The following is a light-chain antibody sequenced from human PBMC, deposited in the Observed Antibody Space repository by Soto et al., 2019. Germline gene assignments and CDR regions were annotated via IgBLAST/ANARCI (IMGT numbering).Light chain of an antibody. Sequence: QAVVTQEPSLTVSPGGAVTLTCASNTGAVTSGNYASWFQQKPGQAPRTLIYTTNNKHSWTPARFSGSLLGDKAALTVSGVQPEDEADYYCLLYYGGAHLVFGGGTKLTVL. J-gene: IGLJ3*02. CDR1: TGAVTSGNY. V-gene: IGLV7-43*01. CDR2: TTN. CDR3: LLYYGGAHLV.